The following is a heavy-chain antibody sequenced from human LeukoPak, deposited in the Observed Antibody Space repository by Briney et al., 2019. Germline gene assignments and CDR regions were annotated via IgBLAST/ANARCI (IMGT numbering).Heavy chain of an antibody. Sequence: PGGSLRLSCAASGFTFSSYAMSWVRQAPGKGLEWVSVFSGSGGSTYYADSVKGRFTISRDNAKNSLYLQMNSLRAEDTAVYYCARDLGDYGDYGQHWGQGTLVTVSS. CDR2: FSGSGGST. J-gene: IGHJ1*01. CDR3: ARDLGDYGDYGQH. D-gene: IGHD4-17*01. CDR1: GFTFSSYA. V-gene: IGHV3-23*01.